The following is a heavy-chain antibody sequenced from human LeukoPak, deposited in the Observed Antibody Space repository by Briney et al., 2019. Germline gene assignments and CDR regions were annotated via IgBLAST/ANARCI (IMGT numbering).Heavy chain of an antibody. CDR3: ARGSSGSQYFDY. CDR1: GYIFTSYY. V-gene: IGHV1-46*01. J-gene: IGHJ4*02. Sequence: ASVKVSCKASGYIFTSYYIHWVRQAPGQGLEWMGIINPSGDSTSYAQKFQGRVTNYAQKFQGRVTMTRYMSTSTVYMELSSLRSEDTAVYYCARGSSGSQYFDYWGQGTRVTVSS. D-gene: IGHD1-26*01. CDR2: INPSGDST.